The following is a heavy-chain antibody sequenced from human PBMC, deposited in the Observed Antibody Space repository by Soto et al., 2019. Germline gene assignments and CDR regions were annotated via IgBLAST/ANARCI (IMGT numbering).Heavy chain of an antibody. CDR3: ARESPYGDYVDAFDI. CDR1: GYTFTGYY. J-gene: IGHJ3*02. CDR2: INPNSGDT. V-gene: IGHV1-2*04. D-gene: IGHD4-17*01. Sequence: ASVKVSCKASGYTFTGYYMHWVRQAPGQGLEWMGWINPNSGDTNYAQKFQGWVTMTRDTSISTAYMELRSLRSDDTAVYYCARESPYGDYVDAFDIWGQGTMVTVSS.